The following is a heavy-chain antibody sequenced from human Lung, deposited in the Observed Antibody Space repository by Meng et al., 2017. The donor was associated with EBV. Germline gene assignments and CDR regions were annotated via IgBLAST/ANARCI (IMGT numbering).Heavy chain of an antibody. CDR2: ISAYNGDT. Sequence: QAQLVQSGGGVKKPGASVKVSCKASGYTFTNDGITWVRHAPGQGLEWMGWISAYNGDTTYAQTLQGRVTMTTDTSTSTAYMELRSLRSDDTAVYYCARVEVGITSGDYWGQGTLVTVSS. CDR1: GYTFTNDG. V-gene: IGHV1-18*01. CDR3: ARVEVGITSGDY. J-gene: IGHJ4*02. D-gene: IGHD1-26*01.